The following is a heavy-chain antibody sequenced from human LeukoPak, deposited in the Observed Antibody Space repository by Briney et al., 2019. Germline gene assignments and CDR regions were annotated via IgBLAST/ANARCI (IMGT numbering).Heavy chain of an antibody. V-gene: IGHV3-74*01. CDR1: GFTVRRYW. Sequence: GGPVRLSCSDSGFTVRRYWVHGPRQAPEKGLVWLSRIDPDGSTTAYADSVKGRFTISRDNAKNTLYLQMNSLRAEDTAVYYCARGLGYGWFDPWGQGTLVTVSS. D-gene: IGHD3-10*01. CDR3: ARGLGYGWFDP. CDR2: IDPDGSTT. J-gene: IGHJ5*02.